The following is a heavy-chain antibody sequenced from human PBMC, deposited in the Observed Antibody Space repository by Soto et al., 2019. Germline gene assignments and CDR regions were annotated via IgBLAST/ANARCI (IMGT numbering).Heavy chain of an antibody. V-gene: IGHV4-39*01. CDR2: IYYSGST. CDR3: ERHDNGWFDP. D-gene: IGHD2-8*01. CDR1: GGSISSSSYY. Sequence: PXATLSLTCTVSGGSISSSSYYWGWIRQPPGKGLEWIGSIYYSGSTYYNPSLKSRVTISVDTSKNQFSLKLSSVTAADTAVYYCERHDNGWFDPWGQGTLVTVSS. J-gene: IGHJ5*02.